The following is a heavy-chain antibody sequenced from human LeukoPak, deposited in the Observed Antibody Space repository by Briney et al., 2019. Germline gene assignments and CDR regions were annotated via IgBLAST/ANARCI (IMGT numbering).Heavy chain of an antibody. V-gene: IGHV3-23*01. Sequence: PGGSLRLSCAASGFSFSSYGMHWVRQAPGKGLEWVSGISDSGGSTYYADSVKGRFTISRDNSKNTLYLQMNSLRAEDTAVYYCAKLPGRAADYWGQGTLVTVSS. CDR2: ISDSGGST. CDR1: GFSFSSYG. J-gene: IGHJ4*02. CDR3: AKLPGRAADY.